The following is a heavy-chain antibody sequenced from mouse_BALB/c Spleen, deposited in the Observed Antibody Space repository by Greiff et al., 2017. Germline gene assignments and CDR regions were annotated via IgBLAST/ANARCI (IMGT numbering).Heavy chain of an antibody. V-gene: IGHV2-9*02. D-gene: IGHD3-1*01. CDR1: GFSLTSYG. CDR2: IWAGGST. CDR3: ARRNSSGYVGFAY. Sequence: VQLVESGPGLVAPSQSLSITCTVSGFSLTSYGVHWVRQPPGKGLEWLGVIWAGGSTNYNSALMSRLSISKDNSKSQVFLKMNSLQTDDTAMYYCARRNSSGYVGFAYWGQGTLVTVSA. J-gene: IGHJ3*01.